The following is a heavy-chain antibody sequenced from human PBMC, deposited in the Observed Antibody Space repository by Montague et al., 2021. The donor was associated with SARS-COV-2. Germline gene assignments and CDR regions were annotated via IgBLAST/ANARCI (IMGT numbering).Heavy chain of an antibody. CDR2: IYYSGST. J-gene: IGHJ3*02. D-gene: IGHD2-15*01. V-gene: IGHV4-59*01. CDR1: GGSISSYY. Sequence: SETLSLTCTVSGGSISSYYWSWIRQPLGKGLEWIGYIYYSGSTNYNPSLKSRVTISVDTSKNQFSLKLSSVTAADTAVYYCARRARWNIVVVVGDRHAFDIWGQGTMVTVSS. CDR3: ARRARWNIVVVVGDRHAFDI.